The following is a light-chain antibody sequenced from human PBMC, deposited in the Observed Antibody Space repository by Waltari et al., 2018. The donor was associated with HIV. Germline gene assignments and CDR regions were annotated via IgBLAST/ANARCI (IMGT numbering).Light chain of an antibody. CDR2: VDRDGSH. V-gene: IGLV4-69*01. CDR1: SGHRRFP. CDR3: QTWGAGAVV. J-gene: IGLJ2*01. Sequence: PVVTQSSSASASLGASVRLTCTLTSGHRRFPLAWHPQLPEKGPQFLLKVDRDGSHIRGDGIPDRFSGSSSGTERYLTISNLQSDDEADYYCQTWGAGAVVFGGGTRLTVL.